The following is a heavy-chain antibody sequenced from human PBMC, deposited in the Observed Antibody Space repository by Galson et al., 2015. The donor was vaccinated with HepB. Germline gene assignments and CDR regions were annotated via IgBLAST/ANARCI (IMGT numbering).Heavy chain of an antibody. D-gene: IGHD2-21*01. CDR2: ITPLYGTT. V-gene: IGHV1-69*13. CDR1: GGTFSSYG. J-gene: IGHJ6*02. Sequence: SVKVSCKASGGTFSSYGVNWLRQAPRQGLEWMGAITPLYGTTKYAQKFQGRLTFAADESTTTAYMELSSLKSDDTAVYFCARAFCASVACLHDTTFGLEVWGQGTTVTVSS. CDR3: ARAFCASVACLHDTTFGLEV.